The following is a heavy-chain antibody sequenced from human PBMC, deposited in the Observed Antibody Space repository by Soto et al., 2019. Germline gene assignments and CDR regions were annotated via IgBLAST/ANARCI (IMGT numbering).Heavy chain of an antibody. J-gene: IGHJ3*02. CDR1: GFTFSSYG. V-gene: IGHV3-30*18. D-gene: IGHD3-16*01. CDR2: ISYDGSNK. Sequence: QVQLVESGGGVVQPGRSLRLSCAASGFTFSSYGMHWVRQAPGKGLEWVAVISYDGSNKYYADSVKGRFTISRDNSKNTLYLQMNSLRAEDTAVYYCAKDWQRCLRGNAFDIWGQGTMVTVAS. CDR3: AKDWQRCLRGNAFDI.